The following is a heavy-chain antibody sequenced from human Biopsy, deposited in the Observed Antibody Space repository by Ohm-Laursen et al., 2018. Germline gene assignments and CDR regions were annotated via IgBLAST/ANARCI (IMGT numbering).Heavy chain of an antibody. CDR1: GGSFTGHY. CDR2: ISHTGYT. Sequence: SDTLSLTCTVSGGSFTGHYWTWIRQPPGKGLEWIGHISHTGYTSYKSSLKSRVTISLDTSRKHFSLRLTSLAAADTAVYYCARGSNEYGGLYFPHWGQGMLVTVSS. D-gene: IGHD4-23*01. J-gene: IGHJ1*01. V-gene: IGHV4-59*11. CDR3: ARGSNEYGGLYFPH.